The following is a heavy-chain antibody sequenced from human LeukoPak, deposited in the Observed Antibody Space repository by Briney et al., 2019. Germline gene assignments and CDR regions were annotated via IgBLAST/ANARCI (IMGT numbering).Heavy chain of an antibody. D-gene: IGHD6-13*01. CDR1: GFTFSSYW. CDR3: ARVPRGGAAAGRYYYGMDV. V-gene: IGHV3-7*01. J-gene: IGHJ6*02. Sequence: GGSLRLSCAASGFTFSSYWMSWVRQAPGKGLEWVANIKQDGSEKYYVDSVKGRFTISRDNAKNSLYLQMNSLRAEDTAVYYCARVPRGGAAAGRYYYGMDVWGQGTTVTVSS. CDR2: IKQDGSEK.